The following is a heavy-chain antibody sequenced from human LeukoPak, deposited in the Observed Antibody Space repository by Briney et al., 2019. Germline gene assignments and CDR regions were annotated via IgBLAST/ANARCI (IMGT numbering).Heavy chain of an antibody. Sequence: TSETLSLTCAVYGGSFSGYYWSWIRQPPGKGLEWIGEINHSGSTNYNPSLKSRVTISVDTSKNQFSLKLSSVTAADTAAYYCASGGGGMVIGDYWGQGTLVTVSS. D-gene: IGHD2-8*01. CDR3: ASGGGGMVIGDY. J-gene: IGHJ4*02. CDR1: GGSFSGYY. V-gene: IGHV4-34*01. CDR2: INHSGST.